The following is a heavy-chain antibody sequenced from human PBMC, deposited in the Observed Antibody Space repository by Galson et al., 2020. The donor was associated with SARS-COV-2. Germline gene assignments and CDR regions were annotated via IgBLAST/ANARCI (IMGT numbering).Heavy chain of an antibody. CDR2: IIPIIGPA. J-gene: IGHJ5*02. V-gene: IGHV1-69*13. Sequence: SVTVSCKSSGGTFSNFGIDWVRQAPGQGLAWMGGIIPIIGPASYEQKFQGRLSIIADESTSTVSMELSSLTSEDTAQYYCVREALATAGVAWFDPWGQGTLVTVAP. D-gene: IGHD6-13*01. CDR3: VREALATAGVAWFDP. CDR1: GGTFSNFG.